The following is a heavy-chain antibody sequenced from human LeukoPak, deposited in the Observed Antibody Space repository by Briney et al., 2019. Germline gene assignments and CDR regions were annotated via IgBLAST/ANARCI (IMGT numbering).Heavy chain of an antibody. V-gene: IGHV3-23*01. Sequence: GGSLRLSCVVSGVTFSSHWMSWVRQAPGKGLEWVSAISGSGGSTYYADSVKGRFTISRDNSKNTLYLQMNSLRAEDTAVYYCASGEPGIAVAGFFDYWGQGTLVTVSS. CDR1: GVTFSSHW. CDR2: ISGSGGST. CDR3: ASGEPGIAVAGFFDY. D-gene: IGHD6-19*01. J-gene: IGHJ4*02.